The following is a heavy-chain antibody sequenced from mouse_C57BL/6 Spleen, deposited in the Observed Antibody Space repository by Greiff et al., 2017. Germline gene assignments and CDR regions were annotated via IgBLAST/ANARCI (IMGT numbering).Heavy chain of an antibody. CDR3: ARHGGYFDY. CDR2: IRSGGSYT. Sequence: EVQLVESGGDLVKPGGSLKLSCAASGFTFSSYGMSWVRQTPDKRLEWVATIRSGGSYTYYPDSVKGRFTISRDNAKNTLYLQMSSLKSEDTAMYYCARHGGYFDYWGQGTTLTVSS. V-gene: IGHV5-6*01. CDR1: GFTFSSYG. J-gene: IGHJ2*01.